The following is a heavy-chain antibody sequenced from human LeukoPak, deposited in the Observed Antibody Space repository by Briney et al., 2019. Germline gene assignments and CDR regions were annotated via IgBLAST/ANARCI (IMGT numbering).Heavy chain of an antibody. J-gene: IGHJ3*02. D-gene: IGHD3-3*01. CDR1: GGSFSGYY. CDR2: INHSGST. CDR3: ARVGLGDAFDI. V-gene: IGHV4-34*01. Sequence: SETLSLTCAVYGGSFSGYYWSWIRQPPGKGLEWIGEINHSGSTNYNPSLKSRVTISVDTSKNQFSLKLSSVTAADTAVYYCARVGLGDAFDIWGQGTMVTVSS.